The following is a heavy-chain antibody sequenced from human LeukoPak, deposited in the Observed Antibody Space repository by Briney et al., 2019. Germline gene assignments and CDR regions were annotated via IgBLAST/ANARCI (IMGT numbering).Heavy chain of an antibody. CDR2: IYYSGST. CDR3: ARPSRTGSGWDAFDI. Sequence: SETLSLTCTVSGGSISNYYWSWIRQPPGKELEWIGYIYYSGSTNYNPSLTGRVTISVDTSKNQSSLNLSSVTAADTAMYYCARPSRTGSGWDAFDIWGQGTMVTVSS. V-gene: IGHV4-59*08. J-gene: IGHJ3*02. D-gene: IGHD3-22*01. CDR1: GGSISNYY.